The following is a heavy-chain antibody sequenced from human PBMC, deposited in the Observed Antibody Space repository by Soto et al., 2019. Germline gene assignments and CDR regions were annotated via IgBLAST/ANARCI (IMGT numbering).Heavy chain of an antibody. D-gene: IGHD3-22*01. CDR2: ISGSGGST. CDR3: ASSQVRDYYDSSGSA. V-gene: IGHV3-23*01. CDR1: GFTFNSYA. J-gene: IGHJ4*02. Sequence: GVSLRLSCAASGFTFNSYAMSWLRQAPGKGLEWVSAISGSGGSTYYADSVKGRFTISRDNSKNTLYLQMNSLRAEDTAVYYCASSQVRDYYDSSGSAWGQGTLVTVSS.